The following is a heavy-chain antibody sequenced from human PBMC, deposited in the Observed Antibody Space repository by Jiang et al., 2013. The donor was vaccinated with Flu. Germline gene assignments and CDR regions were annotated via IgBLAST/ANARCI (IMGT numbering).Heavy chain of an antibody. CDR3: ARGFWDYSGAYYGIDD. CDR2: VSRSGSN. J-gene: IGHJ4*02. CDR1: GATVRNYNYY. V-gene: IGHV4-61*01. Sequence: GSGLVKPSETLSLTCTVSGATVRNYNYYWIWLRQSPEKGLEWIGFVSRSGSNNNNPSLKSRITMSLDTSKNEFSVRLRSVTAADTAVYYCARGFWDYSGAYYGIDDWGQGTLVSVSS. D-gene: IGHD3-22*01.